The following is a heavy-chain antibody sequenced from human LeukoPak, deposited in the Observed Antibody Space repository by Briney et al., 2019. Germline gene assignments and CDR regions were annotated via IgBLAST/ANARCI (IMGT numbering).Heavy chain of an antibody. CDR1: GFTFSSYA. CDR3: AKASGYSSGWYWFDP. V-gene: IGHV3-23*01. CDR2: ISGSGGST. J-gene: IGHJ5*02. Sequence: PGGSLRLSCAASGFTFSSYAMSWVRQAPGKGLEWVSAISGSGGSTYYADSVKGRLTISRDNSKNTLYLQMNSLRAEDTAVYYCAKASGYSSGWYWFDPWGQGTLSPSPQ. D-gene: IGHD6-19*01.